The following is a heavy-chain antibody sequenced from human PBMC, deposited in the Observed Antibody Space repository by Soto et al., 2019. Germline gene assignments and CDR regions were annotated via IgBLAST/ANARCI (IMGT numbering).Heavy chain of an antibody. CDR3: ARGDSSSWYREYYFDY. V-gene: IGHV4-4*02. CDR2: IYHSGGT. D-gene: IGHD6-13*01. Sequence: SETLSLTCTFSGGSISGSSWWSWVRQPPGKGLEWIGEIYHSGGTNYNPSLKSRVTISVDPSKNQFSLRLSSVTAADTAVYYCARGDSSSWYREYYFDYWGQGTLVTVS. CDR1: GGSISGSSW. J-gene: IGHJ4*02.